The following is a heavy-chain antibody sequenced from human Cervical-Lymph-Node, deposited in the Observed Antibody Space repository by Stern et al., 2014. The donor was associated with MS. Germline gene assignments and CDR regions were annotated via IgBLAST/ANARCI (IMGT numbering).Heavy chain of an antibody. D-gene: IGHD6-19*01. CDR2: ISTNTGDP. J-gene: IGHJ4*02. Sequence: QMQLVQSGSELKKPGASVKVSCKASGYTFNNYAMNWVRQAPGQGLEWMGWISTNTGDPDYAQGFPGRLVLSMDTPASPAYLQITSIKAEDTAVYYCARPNDSSGLFGQWGQGTLVTVSS. V-gene: IGHV7-4-1*02. CDR3: ARPNDSSGLFGQ. CDR1: GYTFNNYA.